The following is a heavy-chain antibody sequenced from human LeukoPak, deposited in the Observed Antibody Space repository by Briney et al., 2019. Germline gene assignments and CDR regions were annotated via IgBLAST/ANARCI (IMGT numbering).Heavy chain of an antibody. CDR2: ISGSGGST. CDR3: AKDSGTHSSSWSSIDY. J-gene: IGHJ4*02. CDR1: GLTFSSYA. Sequence: GGSLRLSCAASGLTFSSYAMSWVRQAPGKGLEWVSAISGSGGSTYYADSVKGRFTISRDNSKNTLYLQMNSLRAEDTAVYYCAKDSGTHSSSWSSIDYWGQGTLVTVSS. D-gene: IGHD6-13*01. V-gene: IGHV3-23*01.